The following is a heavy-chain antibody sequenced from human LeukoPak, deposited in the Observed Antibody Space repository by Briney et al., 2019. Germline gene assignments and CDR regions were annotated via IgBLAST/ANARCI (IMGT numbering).Heavy chain of an antibody. CDR2: MNANSGNT. D-gene: IGHD2-2*01. Sequence: GASVKASCKASGYTFTSNDINWARQATGQGLEWMGWMNANSGNTGYAQKFQGRVTMTRNTSISTAYMELSSLRSEDTAVYYCARGQRHCTSDSCLSYMDVWGKGTTVTVSS. CDR1: GYTFTSND. CDR3: ARGQRHCTSDSCLSYMDV. V-gene: IGHV1-8*01. J-gene: IGHJ6*03.